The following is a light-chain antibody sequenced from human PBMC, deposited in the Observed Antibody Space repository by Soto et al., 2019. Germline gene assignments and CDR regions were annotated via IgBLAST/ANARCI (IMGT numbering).Light chain of an antibody. CDR1: SSDVGSYNL. CDR2: EGT. J-gene: IGLJ1*01. Sequence: QSVLTQPASVSGSPGQSSAISCTGTSSDVGSYNLVSWYQQHPGKAPKLMIYEGTKRPSGVSNRFSGSKSGNTASLTISGLQAEDEADYYCCSSAGSSLYVFGSGTKVTVL. CDR3: CSSAGSSLYV. V-gene: IGLV2-23*01.